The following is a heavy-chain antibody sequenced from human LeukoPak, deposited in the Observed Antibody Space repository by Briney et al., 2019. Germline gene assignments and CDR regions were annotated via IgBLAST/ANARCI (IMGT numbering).Heavy chain of an antibody. Sequence: PSETLSLTCTVSGGSISSYYWSWIRQPAGKGLEWIGRIYTSGSTNYNPSLKSRVTMSVDTSKNQFSLKLSSVTAADTAVYYCARDYGDYVHNWFDPWGQGTLVTVSS. CDR2: IYTSGST. J-gene: IGHJ5*02. CDR3: ARDYGDYVHNWFDP. D-gene: IGHD4-17*01. V-gene: IGHV4-4*07. CDR1: GGSISSYY.